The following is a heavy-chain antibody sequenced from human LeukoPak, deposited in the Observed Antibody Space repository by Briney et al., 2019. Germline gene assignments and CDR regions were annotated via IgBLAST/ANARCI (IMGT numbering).Heavy chain of an antibody. D-gene: IGHD5-18*01. CDR1: GFTFSSYN. CDR3: ARELKIQLWLRLDP. V-gene: IGHV3-21*01. Sequence: GGSPRLSCAASGFTFSSYNMNWVRQAPGKGLEWVSSISTSSSYIYYADSVKGRFTISRHNAKNSLYLQMNSLRAEDTAVYYCARELKIQLWLRLDPWGQGTLVTVSS. CDR2: ISTSSSYI. J-gene: IGHJ5*02.